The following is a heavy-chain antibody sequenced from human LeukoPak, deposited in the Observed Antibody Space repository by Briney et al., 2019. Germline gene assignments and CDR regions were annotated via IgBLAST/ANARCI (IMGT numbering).Heavy chain of an antibody. CDR3: AILPRGYSYGLYYYYYMDV. J-gene: IGHJ6*03. V-gene: IGHV4-34*01. CDR1: GASFSGYY. Sequence: SETLSLTCAVYGASFSGYYWSWIRRPPGKGLEWIGEINHSGSTNYNPSLKSRVTISVDTSKNQFSLKLSSVTAADTAVYYCAILPRGYSYGLYYYYYMDVWGKGTTVTVSS. D-gene: IGHD5-18*01. CDR2: INHSGST.